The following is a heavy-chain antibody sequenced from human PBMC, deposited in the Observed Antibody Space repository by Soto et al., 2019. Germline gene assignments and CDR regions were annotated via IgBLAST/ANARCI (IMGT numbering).Heavy chain of an antibody. CDR3: AIARYDILTGYYPTAHDY. V-gene: IGHV3-53*01. CDR2: IYSGGST. CDR1: GFTVSSNY. D-gene: IGHD3-9*01. J-gene: IGHJ4*02. Sequence: PGGSLRLSCAASGFTVSSNYMSWVRQAPGKGLEWVSVIYSGGSTYYADSVKGRFTISRDNSKNTLYLQMNSLRAEDTAVYYCAIARYDILTGYYPTAHDYWGQGTLVTVSS.